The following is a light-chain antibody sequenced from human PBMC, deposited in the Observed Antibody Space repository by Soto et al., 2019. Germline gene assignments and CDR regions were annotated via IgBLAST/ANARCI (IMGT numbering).Light chain of an antibody. CDR3: QQRSNWLWT. V-gene: IGKV3-11*01. CDR1: QSVSSY. Sequence: EIVLTQSPATLSLSPGERATLSCRASQSVSSYLAWYQQKPGQAPRLLIYDASNRATGIPARFSGSGSGTDFTLPISSIEPEDIAVYYCQQRSNWLWTFGQGTKVEIK. J-gene: IGKJ1*01. CDR2: DAS.